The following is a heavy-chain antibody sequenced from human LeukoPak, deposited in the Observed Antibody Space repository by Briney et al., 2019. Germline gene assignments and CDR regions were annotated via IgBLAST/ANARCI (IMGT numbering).Heavy chain of an antibody. V-gene: IGHV4-59*01. Sequence: SETLSLTCTVSGGSISSYYWSWIRQPPGKGLEWLGYIYYRGSTNYNPSLKSRVTISVDTSKNQFSLKLSSVTAADTAVYYCARRRGGDYGMYYYYYMDVWGKGTTVTVSS. J-gene: IGHJ6*03. D-gene: IGHD4-17*01. CDR1: GGSISSYY. CDR2: IYYRGST. CDR3: ARRRGGDYGMYYYYYMDV.